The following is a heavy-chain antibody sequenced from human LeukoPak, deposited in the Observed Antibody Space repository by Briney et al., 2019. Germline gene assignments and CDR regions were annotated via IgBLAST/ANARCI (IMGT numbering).Heavy chain of an antibody. J-gene: IGHJ4*02. V-gene: IGHV4-38-2*02. CDR1: GYSISSGYY. CDR2: IYHSGST. Sequence: SETLSLTCSVSGYSISSGYYWGWIRQPPGKGLEWIGIIYHSGSTYYNPSLKSQVTISVDTSKNQFSLKLSSVTAADTAVYYCARRTTYFGWRRSESPPCFDYWGQGTLVTVSS. D-gene: IGHD5-12*01. CDR3: ARRTTYFGWRRSESPPCFDY.